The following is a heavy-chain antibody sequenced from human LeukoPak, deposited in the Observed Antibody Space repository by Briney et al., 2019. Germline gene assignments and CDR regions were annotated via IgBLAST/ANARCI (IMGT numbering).Heavy chain of an antibody. CDR3: ARGFRLGLNYYYYYGMDV. Sequence: GSLRLSCAASGFTFSSYWMHWVRQAPGKGLVWVSRINSDGSSTSYADSVKGRFTISRDNAKNTLYLQMNSLRAEDTAVYYCARGFRLGLNYYYYYGMDVWGQGTTVTVSS. CDR1: GFTFSSYW. V-gene: IGHV3-74*01. D-gene: IGHD3-9*01. CDR2: INSDGSST. J-gene: IGHJ6*02.